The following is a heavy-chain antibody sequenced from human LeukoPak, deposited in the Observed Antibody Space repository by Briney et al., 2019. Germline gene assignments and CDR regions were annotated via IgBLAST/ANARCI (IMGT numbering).Heavy chain of an antibody. CDR1: GFTFSSHT. D-gene: IGHD3-9*01. CDR3: ARDGGYYEILTGYELDY. V-gene: IGHV3-21*01. J-gene: IGHJ4*02. Sequence: GGSLRLSCVASGFTFSSHTMNWVRQAPGKGLEWVSSLSSTTSYIYYADSVKGRFTISRDNAKNSLYLQMNSLRAEDTAVYYCARDGGYYEILTGYELDYWGQGTLVTVPS. CDR2: LSSTTSYI.